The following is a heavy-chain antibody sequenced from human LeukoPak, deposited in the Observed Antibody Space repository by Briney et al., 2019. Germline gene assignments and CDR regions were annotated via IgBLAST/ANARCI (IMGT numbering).Heavy chain of an antibody. J-gene: IGHJ1*01. CDR2: INPNSGGT. V-gene: IGHV1-2*02. D-gene: IGHD4-17*01. Sequence: ASVKVSCKASGYTFTGYYMHWLRQAPGQGLEWMGWINPNSGGTNYAQKFQGRVTMTRDTSISTAYMELSRLRSDDTAVYYCARDDYGDPGYFQHWGQGTLVTVSS. CDR3: ARDDYGDPGYFQH. CDR1: GYTFTGYY.